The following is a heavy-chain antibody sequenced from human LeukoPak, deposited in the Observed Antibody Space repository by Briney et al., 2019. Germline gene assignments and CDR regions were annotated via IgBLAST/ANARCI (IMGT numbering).Heavy chain of an antibody. D-gene: IGHD6-13*01. CDR1: GGSISSSNW. CDR3: ARYSSSWYEQSNWFDP. Sequence: TSETLSLTCAVSGGSISSSNWWSWVRQPPGKGLEWIGEIYHSGSTNYNPSLKSRVTISVDKSKNQFSLKLSSVTAADTAVYYCARYSSSWYEQSNWFDPWGQGTLVTVSS. J-gene: IGHJ5*02. CDR2: IYHSGST. V-gene: IGHV4-4*02.